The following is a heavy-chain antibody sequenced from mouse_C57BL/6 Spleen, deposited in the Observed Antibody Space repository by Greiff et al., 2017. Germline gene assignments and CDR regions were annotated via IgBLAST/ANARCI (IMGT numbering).Heavy chain of an antibody. Sequence: EVKLVESGGGLVQPKGSLKLSCAASGFSFNTYAMNWVRQAPGKGLEWVARIRSKSNNYATYYADSVKDRFTISRDDSESMLYLQMNNLKTEDTAMYYCVRSRWLLQVSAMDYWGQGTSVTVSS. CDR1: GFSFNTYA. J-gene: IGHJ4*01. V-gene: IGHV10-1*01. CDR2: IRSKSNNYAT. CDR3: VRSRWLLQVSAMDY. D-gene: IGHD2-3*01.